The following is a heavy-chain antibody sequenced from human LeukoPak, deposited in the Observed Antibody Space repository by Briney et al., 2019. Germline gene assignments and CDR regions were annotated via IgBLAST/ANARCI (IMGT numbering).Heavy chain of an antibody. Sequence: ASVKVSCKASGYTFISYYMHWVRQAPGQGLEWMGIINPSGGSTSYAQKFQGRVTMTRDMSTSTVYMELRSLRSDDTAVYYCARNVCRYYFDYWGQGTLVTVSS. V-gene: IGHV1-46*01. J-gene: IGHJ4*02. CDR2: INPSGGST. CDR1: GYTFISYY. CDR3: ARNVCRYYFDY.